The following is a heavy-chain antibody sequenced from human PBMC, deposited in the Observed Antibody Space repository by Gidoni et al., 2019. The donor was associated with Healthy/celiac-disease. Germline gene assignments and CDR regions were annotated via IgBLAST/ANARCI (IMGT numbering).Heavy chain of an antibody. CDR3: ARDLAGVGVVIPWGYYGMDV. CDR1: GFTFSSYS. Sequence: EVQLVESGGGLVKPGGSLRLSCAASGFTFSSYSMNWVRQAPGKGLEWVSSISSSSSYIYYADSVKGRFTISRDNAKNSLYLQMNSLRAEDTAVYYCARDLAGVGVVIPWGYYGMDVWGQGTTVTVSS. V-gene: IGHV3-21*01. D-gene: IGHD3-3*01. CDR2: ISSSSSYI. J-gene: IGHJ6*02.